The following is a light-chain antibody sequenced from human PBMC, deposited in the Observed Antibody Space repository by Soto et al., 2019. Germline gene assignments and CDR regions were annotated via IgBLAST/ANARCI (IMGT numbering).Light chain of an antibody. Sequence: DIQMTQSPSSLSASVGDRVTITCRASQSISSYLNWYQQKPEKAPKLLIYAASSLQSGVPSRLSGSGSGTDFTLTISSLQPEDFATYYCQQSYSTPPENTFGQGTKLEIK. CDR3: QQSYSTPPENT. V-gene: IGKV1-39*01. J-gene: IGKJ2*01. CDR2: AAS. CDR1: QSISSY.